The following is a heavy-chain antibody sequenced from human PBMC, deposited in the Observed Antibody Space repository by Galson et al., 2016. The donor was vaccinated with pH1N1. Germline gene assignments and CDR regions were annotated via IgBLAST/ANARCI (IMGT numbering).Heavy chain of an antibody. J-gene: IGHJ5*02. V-gene: IGHV3-23*01. D-gene: IGHD6-19*01. CDR3: VKSDSEHSGDH. CDR2: IGKNGGT. CDR1: GFTFSSHA. Sequence: SLRLSCAASGFTFSSHAMSWVRQAPGKGLQWVSGIGKNGGTYYIDSVRGRFTISRDNSRNTLYLQMNSLRVEDTARYYCVKSDSEHSGDHGGQGTLVTVSS.